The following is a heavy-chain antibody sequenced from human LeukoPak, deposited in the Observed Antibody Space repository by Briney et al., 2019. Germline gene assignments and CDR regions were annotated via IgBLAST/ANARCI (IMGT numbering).Heavy chain of an antibody. V-gene: IGHV3-73*01. CDR1: GFTFSGSA. CDR3: ASLPGLYGDYVGKNWFDP. J-gene: IGHJ5*02. D-gene: IGHD4-17*01. Sequence: GGSLRLSCATSGFTFSGSAIHWVRQASGKGLEWVGRIRSKANSYATTDVASVKGRFTISRDDSKNTAYLEMSSLKTEDTAVYYCASLPGLYGDYVGKNWFDPWGQGTLVTVSS. CDR2: IRSKANSYAT.